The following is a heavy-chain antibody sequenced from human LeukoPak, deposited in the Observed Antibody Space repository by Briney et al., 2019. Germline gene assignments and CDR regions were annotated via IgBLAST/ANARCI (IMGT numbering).Heavy chain of an antibody. D-gene: IGHD6-13*01. V-gene: IGHV4-59*01. CDR3: ARIGKAAARFAFEI. Sequence: PSETLSLTCTVSGGSISSYYWSWIRQPPGKGLEWIGYIYYSGSTNYNPSFKSRVTISVDTSKNQFSLKLSSVTAADTAVYYCARIGKAAARFAFEIWGQGTMVTVSS. CDR1: GGSISSYY. J-gene: IGHJ3*02. CDR2: IYYSGST.